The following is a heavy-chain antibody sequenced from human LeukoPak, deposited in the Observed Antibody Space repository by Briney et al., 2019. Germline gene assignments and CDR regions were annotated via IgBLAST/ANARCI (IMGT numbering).Heavy chain of an antibody. CDR3: ARRSHLRYCSSTSCYKNWFDP. V-gene: IGHV4-59*01. CDR2: IYYSGST. D-gene: IGHD2-2*02. CDR1: GGSISSYY. Sequence: SETLSLTCTVSGGSISSYYWSWIRQPPGKGLEWIGYIYYSGSTNYNPSLKNRVTISVDTSKNQFSLKLSSVTAADTAVYYCARRSHLRYCSSTSCYKNWFDPWGQGTLVTVSS. J-gene: IGHJ5*02.